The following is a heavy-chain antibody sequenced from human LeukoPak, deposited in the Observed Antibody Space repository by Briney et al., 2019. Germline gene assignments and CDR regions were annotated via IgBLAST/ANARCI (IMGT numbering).Heavy chain of an antibody. J-gene: IGHJ6*02. Sequence: GGSVRLSCAASFNFSTDAMNWVRQAPGKGLEWVSAISDSGGITYYADSVKGRFTISRDNSKNTLYLQMNSLRAEDTAIYYCAKASAVRGYYYYGMDVWGQGTTGTVSS. CDR3: AKASAVRGYYYYGMDV. D-gene: IGHD3-10*02. CDR1: FNFSTDA. V-gene: IGHV3-23*01. CDR2: ISDSGGIT.